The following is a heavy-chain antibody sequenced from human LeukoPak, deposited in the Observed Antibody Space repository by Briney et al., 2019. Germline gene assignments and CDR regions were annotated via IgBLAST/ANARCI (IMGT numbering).Heavy chain of an antibody. CDR2: IYHSGST. CDR1: GGSISSSSYY. D-gene: IGHD2-2*03. CDR3: ARDGYSIVTPGQDWFDP. Sequence: PSETLSLTCTVSGGSISSSSYYWGWIRQPPGKGLEWIGSIYHSGSTYYNPSFKSRVTISVDTSKNQFSLKLSSVTAADTAVYYCARDGYSIVTPGQDWFDPWGQGTLVTVSS. J-gene: IGHJ5*02. V-gene: IGHV4-39*07.